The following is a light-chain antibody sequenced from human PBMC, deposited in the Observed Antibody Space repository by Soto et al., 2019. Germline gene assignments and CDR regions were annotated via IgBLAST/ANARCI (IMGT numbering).Light chain of an antibody. CDR1: QSVNTY. V-gene: IGKV1-39*01. CDR3: QQSHNTPYT. Sequence: DIQMTQSPSSLSASVGDRVTITCRAIQSVNTYLNWYQKRQGIAPKLLIYAATSLQSGVPPRFSGSGSGTDLNLTISGLQPEDFATYYCQQSHNTPYTFGLGTMLEVK. CDR2: AAT. J-gene: IGKJ2*01.